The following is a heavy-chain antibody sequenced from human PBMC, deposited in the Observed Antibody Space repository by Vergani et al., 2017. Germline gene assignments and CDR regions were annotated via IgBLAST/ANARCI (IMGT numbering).Heavy chain of an antibody. CDR3: ARGGWGTVTTFFHYGMDV. V-gene: IGHV4-59*01. CDR1: GGSISSYY. CDR2: IYYSGST. D-gene: IGHD4-17*01. J-gene: IGHJ6*02. Sequence: QVQLQESGPGLVKPSETLSLTCTVSGGSISSYYWSWIRQPPGKGLEWIGYIYYSGSTTYNPSLKSRVTISVDPSKNQFSLKLSSVTAADTAVYYCARGGWGTVTTFFHYGMDVWGQGTTVTVSS.